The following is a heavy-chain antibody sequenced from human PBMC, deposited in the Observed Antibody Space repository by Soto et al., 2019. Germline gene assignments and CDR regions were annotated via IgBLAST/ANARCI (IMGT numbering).Heavy chain of an antibody. V-gene: IGHV3-30-3*01. CDR3: ARDSDCSSTSCYYYYGMDV. D-gene: IGHD2-2*01. Sequence: GGPLRLSCAASGFTFSSYAMHWVRQAPGKGLAWAAVISYDGSNKYYADSVKGRFTISRDNSKNTLYLQMNSLRAEDTAVYYCARDSDCSSTSCYYYYGMDVWGQGTTVTVSS. CDR1: GFTFSSYA. CDR2: ISYDGSNK. J-gene: IGHJ6*02.